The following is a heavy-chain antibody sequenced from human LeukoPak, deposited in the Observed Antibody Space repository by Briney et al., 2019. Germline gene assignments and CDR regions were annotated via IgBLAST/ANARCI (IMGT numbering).Heavy chain of an antibody. Sequence: PGGSLRLSCAVSGFTFSDHYMTWIRQAPGKGLEYISYLSNSGSDIFYADSVKGRFSISRGNAKNSLYLQMNSLRAEDTAMYYCARGHWGLDYWGQGTLITVSS. D-gene: IGHD7-27*01. V-gene: IGHV3-11*01. CDR3: ARGHWGLDY. CDR1: GFTFSDHY. J-gene: IGHJ4*02. CDR2: LSNSGSDI.